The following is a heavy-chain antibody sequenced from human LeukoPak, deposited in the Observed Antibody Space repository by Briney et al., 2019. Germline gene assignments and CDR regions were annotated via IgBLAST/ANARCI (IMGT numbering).Heavy chain of an antibody. CDR2: IIPIFGTA. J-gene: IGHJ5*02. CDR1: GGTFSSYA. D-gene: IGHD5-24*01. Sequence: ASVKVSCKASGGTFSSYAISWVRQAPGQGLEWMGRIIPIFGTANYAQKFQGRVTITTDESTSTAYMELSSLRSEDTAVYYCAKTGRDGYNYGNWFDPWGQGTLVTVSS. CDR3: AKTGRDGYNYGNWFDP. V-gene: IGHV1-69*05.